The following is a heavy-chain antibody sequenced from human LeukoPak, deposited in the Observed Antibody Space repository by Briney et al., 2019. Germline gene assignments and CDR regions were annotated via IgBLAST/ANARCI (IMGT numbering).Heavy chain of an antibody. CDR3: ARSPYYYDSSGYPLPEFDY. Sequence: GASVKVSCKASGYTFTSYGISWVRQAPGQGLEWMGWISAYNGNTNYAQKLQGRVTMTTDTSTSTAYMELRSLRSDDTAVYYCARSPYYYDSSGYPLPEFDYWGQGTLVTVSS. J-gene: IGHJ4*02. CDR2: ISAYNGNT. V-gene: IGHV1-18*01. CDR1: GYTFTSYG. D-gene: IGHD3-22*01.